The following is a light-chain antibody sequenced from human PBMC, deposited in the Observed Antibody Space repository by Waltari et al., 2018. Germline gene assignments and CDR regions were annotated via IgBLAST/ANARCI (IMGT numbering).Light chain of an antibody. Sequence: EIVMTQSPATLSVPPGERASLSRRTSQSVGSNLAWYQQKPGQAPSLLIYGASTRATGIPARFSGSGSGTEFTLTISSLQSEDFAMYFCQQYNNWPPITFGQGTRLEIK. CDR2: GAS. CDR1: QSVGSN. CDR3: QQYNNWPPIT. V-gene: IGKV3-15*01. J-gene: IGKJ5*01.